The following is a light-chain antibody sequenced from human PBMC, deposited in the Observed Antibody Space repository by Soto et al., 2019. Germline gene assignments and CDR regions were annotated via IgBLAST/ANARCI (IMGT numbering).Light chain of an antibody. CDR3: CSYAGNTVWL. J-gene: IGLJ2*01. V-gene: IGLV2-23*02. CDR1: SSDVGGYNL. Sequence: QSALTQPASVSGSPGQSVTISCTGSSSDVGGYNLVSWYQHHPGKAPKLVIYEVNKRPSGLSTRFSGSKSGITASLTISGLQAEDEADYHCCSYAGNTVWLFGGGTKLTVL. CDR2: EVN.